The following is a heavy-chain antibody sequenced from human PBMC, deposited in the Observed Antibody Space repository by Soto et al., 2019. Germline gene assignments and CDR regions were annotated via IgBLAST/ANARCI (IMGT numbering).Heavy chain of an antibody. Sequence: QVQLVQSGAEVKTPGSSVKVSCKASGGTFSSYAISWVRQAPGPGLEWMGGIIPIFGTATYAQKFQGRVTITADKYTSTAYMELSSLKSEDTAVYYCARVDTAMGGLDYWGQGTLVTVSS. V-gene: IGHV1-69*06. J-gene: IGHJ4*02. CDR1: GGTFSSYA. CDR3: ARVDTAMGGLDY. CDR2: IIPIFGTA. D-gene: IGHD5-18*01.